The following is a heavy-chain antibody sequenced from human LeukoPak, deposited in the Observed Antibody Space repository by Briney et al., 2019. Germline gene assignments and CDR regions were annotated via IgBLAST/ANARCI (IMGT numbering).Heavy chain of an antibody. CDR2: IIPIFDTA. J-gene: IGHJ5*02. CDR3: ASEPPFYDILTAYSPYP. D-gene: IGHD3-9*01. CDR1: GGTFINSA. V-gene: IGHV1-69*06. Sequence: ASVKVSCKASGGTFINSAITWVRQAPGQGLEWMGGIIPIFDTANYAQKFQGRVTITADKSTSTAYMELSSLRSEDTAVYYCASEPPFYDILTAYSPYPWGQGTLVTVSS.